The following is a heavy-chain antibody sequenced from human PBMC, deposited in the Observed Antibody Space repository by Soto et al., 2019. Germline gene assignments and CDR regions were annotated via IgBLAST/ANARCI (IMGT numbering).Heavy chain of an antibody. Sequence: KRLEWIGYIYYSGSTNYHHSLKSRVTIAVDTSKNQFSLKLSSVTAADTVVYYCAFFFFRAGDGIRDVRSVSAFLLNRSSDL. D-gene: IGHD3-10*02. CDR3: AFFFFRAGDGIRDVRSVSAFLLNRSSDL. V-gene: IGHV4-59*01. J-gene: IGHJ2*01. CDR2: IYYSGST.